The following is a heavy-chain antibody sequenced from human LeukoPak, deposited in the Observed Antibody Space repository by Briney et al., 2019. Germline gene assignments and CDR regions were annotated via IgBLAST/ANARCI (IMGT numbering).Heavy chain of an antibody. V-gene: IGHV3-66*01. D-gene: IGHD5-12*01. Sequence: GGSLRLSCATSGFTVSSSYLSWVRQAPGEGLEWVSVIYSDGSTYYADSVKGRFTISRDNSKNTLFLQMNSLRAEDTAVYYCARWVVATMFDYWGPGTLVTVSS. CDR2: IYSDGST. CDR1: GFTVSSSY. J-gene: IGHJ4*02. CDR3: ARWVVATMFDY.